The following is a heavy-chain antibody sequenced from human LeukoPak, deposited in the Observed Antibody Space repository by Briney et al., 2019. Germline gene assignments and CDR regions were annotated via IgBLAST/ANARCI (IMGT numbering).Heavy chain of an antibody. J-gene: IGHJ4*02. CDR2: ISSTGDKI. CDR1: GFTFSSYA. CDR3: AGGGDSGWDIDN. V-gene: IGHV3-48*02. Sequence: GGSLRLSCAASGFTFSSYAMSWVRQAPGKGLEWVSYISSTGDKIYYADSVKGRFTISRDDAKNSLYLQMNSLRDEDTAVYYCAGGGDSGWDIDNWGQGTLVTVSS. D-gene: IGHD6-19*01.